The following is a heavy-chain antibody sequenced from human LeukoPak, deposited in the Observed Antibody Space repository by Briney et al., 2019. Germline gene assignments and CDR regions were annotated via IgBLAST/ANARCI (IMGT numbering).Heavy chain of an antibody. V-gene: IGHV4-59*01. CDR2: IYYSGST. D-gene: IGHD6-19*01. CDR3: ARGLAVAGYNWFDP. J-gene: IGHJ5*02. Sequence: TPSETLSLTCTVSGGSISSYYWSWIRQPPGKGLEWIGYIYYSGSTNYNPSLKSRVTISVDTSKNQFSLKLSSVTAADTAVYYCARGLAVAGYNWFDPWGQGTLVTVSS. CDR1: GGSISSYY.